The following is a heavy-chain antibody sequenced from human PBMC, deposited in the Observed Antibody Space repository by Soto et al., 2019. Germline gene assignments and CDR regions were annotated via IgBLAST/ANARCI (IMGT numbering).Heavy chain of an antibody. D-gene: IGHD3-16*02. Sequence: QITLKESGPTLVKPTQTLTLTCTFSGFSLSTGRKGVGWIRQPPGKALEWLALIYWDDDKRYSPSLKSRRTITKDTSKNQVVLTMTNMDPVDTATYYCAHRTVISLSAYFDYWGQGTLVTVSS. V-gene: IGHV2-5*02. CDR2: IYWDDDK. CDR3: AHRTVISLSAYFDY. J-gene: IGHJ4*02. CDR1: GFSLSTGRKG.